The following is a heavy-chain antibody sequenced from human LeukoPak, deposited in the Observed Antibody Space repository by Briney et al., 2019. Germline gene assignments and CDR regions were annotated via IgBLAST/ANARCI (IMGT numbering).Heavy chain of an antibody. D-gene: IGHD6-6*01. V-gene: IGHV1-69*02. CDR3: ARSRIAARLPGYYYYYYMAV. CDR1: GGTFSSYT. J-gene: IGHJ6*03. CDR2: IIPILGIA. Sequence: SVKVSCKASGGTFSSYTISWVRQAPGQGLGWMGRIIPILGIANYAQKFQGRVTITADKSTSTAYMELSSLRSEDTAVYYCARSRIAARLPGYYYYYYMAVWGKGTTVAVSS.